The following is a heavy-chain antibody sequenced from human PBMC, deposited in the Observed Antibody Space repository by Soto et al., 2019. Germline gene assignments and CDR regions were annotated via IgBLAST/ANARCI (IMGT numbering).Heavy chain of an antibody. CDR2: IYYSGST. CDR1: CLSITSSSYY. Sequence: PLETLSLTCTLACLSITSSSYYRGSIRQPPGKGLEWIGSIYYSGSTYYNPSLKSRVTISVDTSKNQFSLKLSSVTAADTAVYYCASGYDILTGYPRGDYYGMDVWGQGTTVT. D-gene: IGHD3-9*01. CDR3: ASGYDILTGYPRGDYYGMDV. J-gene: IGHJ6*02. V-gene: IGHV4-39*01.